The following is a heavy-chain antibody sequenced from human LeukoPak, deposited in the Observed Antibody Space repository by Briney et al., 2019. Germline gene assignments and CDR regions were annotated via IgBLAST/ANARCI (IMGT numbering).Heavy chain of an antibody. CDR2: ISSSSSYI. J-gene: IGHJ5*02. CDR1: GFTFSSYS. D-gene: IGHD5-12*01. V-gene: IGHV3-21*01. CDR3: ARGIVAPESNWFDP. Sequence: PGGSLRLSCAASGFTFSSYSMNWVRQAPGKGLEWVSSISSSSSYIYYADSVKGRFTISRDNAKNSLYLQMNSLRAEDTAVYYCARGIVAPESNWFDPWGQGTLVTVSP.